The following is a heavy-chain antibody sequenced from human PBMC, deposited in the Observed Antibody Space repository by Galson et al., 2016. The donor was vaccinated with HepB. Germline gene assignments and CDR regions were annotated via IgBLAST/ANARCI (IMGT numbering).Heavy chain of an antibody. J-gene: IGHJ4*02. V-gene: IGHV6-1*01. D-gene: IGHD5-12*01. CDR2: TYYRSKWAS. CDR1: WDSVSRNTAA. Sequence: CAISWDSVSRNTAAWNWIRQSPSRGLEWLGRTYYRSKWASDYVVSMKGRITINADTSMNQFSLQLNSVTPEDTAVYYCASGTGAYVQWGQGTLVTVSS. CDR3: ASGTGAYVQ.